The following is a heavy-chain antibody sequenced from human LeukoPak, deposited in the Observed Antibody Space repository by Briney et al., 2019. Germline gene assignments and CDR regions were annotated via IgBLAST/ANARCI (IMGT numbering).Heavy chain of an antibody. J-gene: IGHJ4*02. CDR1: GGSISSSSYY. D-gene: IGHD1-1*01. CDR3: GRLRGNDADY. V-gene: IGHV4-39*01. Sequence: SETLSLTCTVSGGSISSSSYYWGWIRQPPGKGLEWIGSIYYSGSTYYNPSLKSRVTISVDTSKNQFSLKVSAVTAADTAVYYCGRLRGNDADYWGQGTLVTVSS. CDR2: IYYSGST.